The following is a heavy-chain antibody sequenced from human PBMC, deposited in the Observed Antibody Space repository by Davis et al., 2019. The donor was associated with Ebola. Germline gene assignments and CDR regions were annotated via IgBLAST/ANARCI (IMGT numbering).Heavy chain of an antibody. CDR2: IYHSGST. V-gene: IGHV4-34*08. CDR1: GFTFSNYA. Sequence: ESLKISCAASGFTFSNYAMSWVRQPPGKGLEWIGEIYHSGSTNYNPSLKSRVTISVDTSKNQFSLKLSSVTAADTAVYYCARHGGLAVAGNFDYWGQGTLVTVSS. CDR3: ARHGGLAVAGNFDY. D-gene: IGHD6-19*01. J-gene: IGHJ4*02.